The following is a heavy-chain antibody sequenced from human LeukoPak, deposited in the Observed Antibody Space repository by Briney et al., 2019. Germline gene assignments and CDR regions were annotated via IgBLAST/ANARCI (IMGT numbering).Heavy chain of an antibody. CDR3: ARAVPAAIDY. V-gene: IGHV4-59*01. D-gene: IGHD2-2*02. CDR2: IYYSGST. J-gene: IGHJ4*02. Sequence: SETLSLTCTVSGGSISSYYWSWIRQPPGKGLEWIGYIYYSGSTNYNPSLKSRVTISVDTSENQFSLKLSSVTAADTAVYYCARAVPAAIDYWGQGTLVTVSS. CDR1: GGSISSYY.